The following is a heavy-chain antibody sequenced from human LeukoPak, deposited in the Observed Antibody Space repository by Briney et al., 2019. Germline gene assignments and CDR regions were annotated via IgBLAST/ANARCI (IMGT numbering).Heavy chain of an antibody. CDR2: IKQDGSEK. CDR1: GFTFSSYW. V-gene: IGHV3-7*01. D-gene: IGHD3-10*01. CDR3: ARGSGIDY. J-gene: IGHJ4*02. Sequence: PGGSLRLSCAASGFTFSSYWVSWVRQAPGKGLEWVANIKQDGSEKYYVDSVKGRFTISRDNAKNSLYLQMNSLRAEDTAVYYCARGSGIDYWGQGTLVTVSS.